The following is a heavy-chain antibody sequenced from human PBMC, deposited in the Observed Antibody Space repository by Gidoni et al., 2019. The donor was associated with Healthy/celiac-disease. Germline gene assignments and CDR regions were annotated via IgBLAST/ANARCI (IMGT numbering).Heavy chain of an antibody. CDR2: MSSSSSTI. CDR1: GFTFSSYS. V-gene: IGHV3-48*01. CDR3: ARDKGQAALSD. Sequence: EVQLVESGGGLVQPGGSLRLSCAASGFTFSSYSMNWVRQAPGKGLEWVSYMSSSSSTIYYADSVKGRFTISRDNAKNSLYLQMNSLRAEDTAVYYCARDKGQAALSDWGQGTLVTVSS. D-gene: IGHD6-6*01. J-gene: IGHJ4*02.